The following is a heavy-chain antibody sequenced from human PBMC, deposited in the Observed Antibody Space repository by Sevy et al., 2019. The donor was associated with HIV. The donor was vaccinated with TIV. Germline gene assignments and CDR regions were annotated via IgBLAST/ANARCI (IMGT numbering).Heavy chain of an antibody. V-gene: IGHV3-49*03. CDR2: IRSKAYGGTT. D-gene: IGHD3-22*01. Sequence: GGSLRLSCTASGFTFGDYAMSWFRQAPGKGLEWVGFIRSKAYGGTTEHAASVKGRFTISRDDSKSIAYLQMNSLKTEDTAVYYCTRGSPDSSGYYYFRHDSAINFDYWGQGTLVTVSS. CDR3: TRGSPDSSGYYYFRHDSAINFDY. J-gene: IGHJ4*02. CDR1: GFTFGDYA.